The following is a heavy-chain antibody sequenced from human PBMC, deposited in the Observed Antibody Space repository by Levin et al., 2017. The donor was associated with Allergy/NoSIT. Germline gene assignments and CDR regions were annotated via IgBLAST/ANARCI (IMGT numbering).Heavy chain of an antibody. Sequence: GGSLRLSCAASGFAFTNYVMQWVRQAPGKGLEWVSAIRPSGDITVYADSVKGRFTTSRDNSRNTLYLQMDSLRVEDTAVYYCAKSLPVSASGRYEFDCWGQGTLVTVSS. J-gene: IGHJ4*02. CDR3: AKSLPVSASGRYEFDC. CDR1: GFAFTNYV. D-gene: IGHD1-26*01. V-gene: IGHV3-23*01. CDR2: IRPSGDIT.